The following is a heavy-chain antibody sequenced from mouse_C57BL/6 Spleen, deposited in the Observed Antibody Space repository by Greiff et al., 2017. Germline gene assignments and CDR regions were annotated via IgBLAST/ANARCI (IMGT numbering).Heavy chain of an antibody. Sequence: VQLQQPGAELVMPGASVKLSCKASGYTFTSYWMHWVKQRPGQGLEWIGEIDPFDSYTNYNQKFKGKSTLTVDKSSSTAYMQHSSLTSEDSAVCYWARRAVYGSSQYYFDYWGQGTTLTVSS. CDR2: IDPFDSYT. CDR3: ARRAVYGSSQYYFDY. V-gene: IGHV1-69*01. D-gene: IGHD1-1*01. J-gene: IGHJ2*01. CDR1: GYTFTSYW.